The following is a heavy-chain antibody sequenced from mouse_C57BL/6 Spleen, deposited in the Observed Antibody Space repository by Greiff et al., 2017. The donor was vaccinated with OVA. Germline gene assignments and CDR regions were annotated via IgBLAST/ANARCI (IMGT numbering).Heavy chain of an antibody. CDR3: ARQIDYGSSYYFDD. Sequence: EVKLMESGGGLVKPGGSLKLSCAASGFTFSDYGMHWVRQAPEKGLEWVAYISSGSSTIYYADTVTGRFTISRDNAKNTLFLQMTSLSSEDTAMYYCARQIDYGSSYYFDDWGQGTTLTVSS. J-gene: IGHJ2*01. V-gene: IGHV5-17*01. CDR2: ISSGSSTI. CDR1: GFTFSDYG. D-gene: IGHD1-1*01.